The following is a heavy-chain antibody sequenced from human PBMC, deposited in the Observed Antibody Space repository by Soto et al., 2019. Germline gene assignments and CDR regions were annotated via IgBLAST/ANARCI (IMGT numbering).Heavy chain of an antibody. CDR2: IYYSGST. V-gene: IGHV4-39*01. Sequence: PSETLSLTCTVSGGSISSSSYYWGWIRQPPGKGLEWIGSIYYSGSTYYNPSLKSRVTISVDTSKNQFSLKLSSVTAADTAVYYCARHEVAVAGIDWFDPRVQGTLVTVSS. CDR1: GGSISSSSYY. J-gene: IGHJ5*02. CDR3: ARHEVAVAGIDWFDP. D-gene: IGHD6-19*01.